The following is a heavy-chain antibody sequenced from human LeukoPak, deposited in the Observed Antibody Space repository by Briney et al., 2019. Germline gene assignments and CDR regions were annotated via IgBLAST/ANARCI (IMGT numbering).Heavy chain of an antibody. CDR1: GFTFSRYE. V-gene: IGHV4-39*01. CDR2: IYYSGST. CDR3: ARQPYYSDDSGFPNYFDY. J-gene: IGHJ4*02. D-gene: IGHD3-22*01. Sequence: GSLRLSCAASGFTFSRYEMNWVRQPPGKGLEWIGNIYYSGSTYYNPSLKSRVTISVDTPKNQFSLRLSSVTAADTAVYYCARQPYYSDDSGFPNYFDYWGQGTLVTVSS.